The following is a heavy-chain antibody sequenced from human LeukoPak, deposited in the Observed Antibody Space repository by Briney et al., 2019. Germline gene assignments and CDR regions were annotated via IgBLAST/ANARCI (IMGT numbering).Heavy chain of an antibody. D-gene: IGHD1-26*01. Sequence: GGSLRLSCAASGFTFSCYGMSWVRQAPGKGLEWVSAISAGGDLTNYADSVKGRFTISRDSSKNMLYVQMNSLRAEDTAVYYCAKGLISSATYFSYFDYWGQGTLVTVSS. CDR3: AKGLISSATYFSYFDY. CDR2: ISAGGDLT. V-gene: IGHV3-23*01. J-gene: IGHJ4*02. CDR1: GFTFSCYG.